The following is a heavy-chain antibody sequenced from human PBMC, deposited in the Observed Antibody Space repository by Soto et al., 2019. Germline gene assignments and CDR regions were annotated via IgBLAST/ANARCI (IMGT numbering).Heavy chain of an antibody. CDR1: GVTFSRQD. J-gene: IGHJ4*02. V-gene: IGHV1-69*13. CDR2: IIPIFGTP. Sequence: SVKVSCTASGVTFSRQDMRWVRQAPGQGLEWMGGIIPIFGTPQYAEKFQDRATITADEYTSTAYMELSSLTSEDTAVYYCSTNEGRDGYSFDYWGQGTLVTVS. D-gene: IGHD5-12*01. CDR3: STNEGRDGYSFDY.